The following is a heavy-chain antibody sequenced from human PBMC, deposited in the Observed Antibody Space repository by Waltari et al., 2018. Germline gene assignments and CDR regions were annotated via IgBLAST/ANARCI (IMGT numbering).Heavy chain of an antibody. Sequence: QLQLQESGPGLVKPSETLSLTCTVSGGSISSSSYYWGWTRQPPGKGLEWIGSIYYSGSTYYNPSLKSRVTISVDTSKNQFSLKLSSVTAADTAVYYCARRLYSYGPLEYWGQGTLVTVSS. V-gene: IGHV4-39*01. J-gene: IGHJ4*02. D-gene: IGHD5-18*01. CDR3: ARRLYSYGPLEY. CDR2: IYYSGST. CDR1: GGSISSSSYY.